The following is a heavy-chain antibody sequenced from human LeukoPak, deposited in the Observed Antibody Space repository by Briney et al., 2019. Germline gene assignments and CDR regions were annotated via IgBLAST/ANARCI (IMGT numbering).Heavy chain of an antibody. J-gene: IGHJ4*02. CDR3: ARSSVQKGKSIAVAGTYDY. CDR2: IYTSGST. V-gene: IGHV4-4*07. CDR1: GGSISSYY. Sequence: PSETLSLTCTVSGGSISSYYWSWIRQPAGKGLEWIGRIYTSGSTNYNPSLKSRVTMSVDTSKNQFSLKLSSVTAADTAVYYCARSSVQKGKSIAVAGTYDYWGQGTLVTVSS. D-gene: IGHD6-19*01.